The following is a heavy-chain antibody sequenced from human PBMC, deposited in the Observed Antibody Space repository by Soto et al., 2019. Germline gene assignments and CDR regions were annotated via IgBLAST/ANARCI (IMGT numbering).Heavy chain of an antibody. CDR3: AREALEWLLYYYYGMDV. J-gene: IGHJ6*02. D-gene: IGHD3-3*01. CDR1: GFTFSSYA. CDR2: ISYDGSNK. V-gene: IGHV3-30-3*01. Sequence: GGSLRLSCAASGFTFSSYAMHWVRQAPGKGLEWVAVISYDGSNKYYADSVKGRFTISRDNSKNTLYLQMNSLRAEDTAVYYCAREALEWLLYYYYGMDVWGQGTTVTVSS.